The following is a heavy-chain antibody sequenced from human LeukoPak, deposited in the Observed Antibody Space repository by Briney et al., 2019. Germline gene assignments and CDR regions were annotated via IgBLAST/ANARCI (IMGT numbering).Heavy chain of an antibody. Sequence: GGSLRLSCAASGFTFSSYGMHWVRQAPGKGLEWVAVISYDGSNKYYADSVKGRFTISRDNFKNTLYLQMNSLRAEDTAVYYCARGKDYFDYWGQGTLVTVSS. CDR2: ISYDGSNK. CDR3: ARGKDYFDY. CDR1: GFTFSSYG. V-gene: IGHV3-30*03. J-gene: IGHJ4*02.